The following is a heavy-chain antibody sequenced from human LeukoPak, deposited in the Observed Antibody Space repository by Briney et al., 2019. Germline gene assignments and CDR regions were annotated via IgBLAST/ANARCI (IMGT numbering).Heavy chain of an antibody. V-gene: IGHV1-3*01. D-gene: IGHD2-21*01. CDR2: INAGNGST. J-gene: IGHJ4*02. CDR3: ARESLTGVVIGDY. Sequence: ASVKVSCKASGYTFTSYAMHWVRQAPGQRLEWMGWINAGNGSTKYSQKFQGRVTITRDTSASTAYMELSSLRSEDTAVYYCARESLTGVVIGDYWGQGTLVTVSS. CDR1: GYTFTSYA.